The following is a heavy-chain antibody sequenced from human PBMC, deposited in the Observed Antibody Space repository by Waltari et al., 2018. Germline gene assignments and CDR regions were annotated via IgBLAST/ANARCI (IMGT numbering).Heavy chain of an antibody. CDR2: IYHSGST. J-gene: IGHJ6*03. V-gene: IGHV4-38-2*01. CDR3: ARPRRGYYYMDV. Sequence: QVQLQESGPGLVKPSETLSLTCAVSGYSISSGYYWGWIRQPPGKGLEWIGSIYHSGSTYYNPSLKSRVTISVDTSKNQFSLKLSSVTAADTAVYYCARPRRGYYYMDVWGKGTTVTVSS. CDR1: GYSISSGYY.